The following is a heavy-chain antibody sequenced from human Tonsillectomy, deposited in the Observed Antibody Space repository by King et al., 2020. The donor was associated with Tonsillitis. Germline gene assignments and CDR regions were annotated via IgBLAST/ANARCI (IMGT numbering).Heavy chain of an antibody. Sequence: QLVQSGAEVKKPGSSVKVSCKASGGTFSSYAISWVRQAPGQGLEWMGGINPIFGTTNYAQNFQGRVTITADDSTNTAYMELSSLRSEDTAVYYCAALAGYSSSWYLLPFWGQGTLVTVSS. V-gene: IGHV1-69*12. CDR3: AALAGYSSSWYLLPF. CDR1: GGTFSSYA. CDR2: INPIFGTT. D-gene: IGHD2-2*01. J-gene: IGHJ4*02.